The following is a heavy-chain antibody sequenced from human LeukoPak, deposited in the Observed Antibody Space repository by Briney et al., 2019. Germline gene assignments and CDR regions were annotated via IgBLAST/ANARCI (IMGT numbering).Heavy chain of an antibody. CDR1: GFTFDDYG. J-gene: IGHJ6*03. CDR2: INWNGGST. CDR3: ARLPLGIAAAGHYEGLYYYMDV. D-gene: IGHD6-13*01. Sequence: PGGSLRLSCAASGFTFDDYGMSWVRQAPGKGLEWVSGINWNGGSTGYADSVKGRFTISRDNAKNSLYLQMNSLRAEDTALYYCARLPLGIAAAGHYEGLYYYMDVWGKGTTVTVSS. V-gene: IGHV3-20*04.